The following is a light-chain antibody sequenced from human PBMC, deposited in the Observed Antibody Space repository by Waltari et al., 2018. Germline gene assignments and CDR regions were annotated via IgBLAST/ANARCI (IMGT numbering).Light chain of an antibody. V-gene: IGLV2-23*01. CDR3: YAYAGTRGV. Sequence: QSALTQPASVSGSPGQSITISCTGTSSDIASYNLVSWYQQHPGKAPKLIIYEANKRPSGVSSRFSGSKSGNTASLTISGPQAEDEANYYYYAYAGTRGVFGTGTKVTVL. CDR1: SSDIASYNL. CDR2: EAN. J-gene: IGLJ1*01.